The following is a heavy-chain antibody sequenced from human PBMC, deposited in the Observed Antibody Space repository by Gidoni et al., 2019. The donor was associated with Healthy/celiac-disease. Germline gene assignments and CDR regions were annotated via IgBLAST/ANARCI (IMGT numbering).Heavy chain of an antibody. Sequence: EVQLLASGGRLVQPGGSLPLACATSGFTFSSYAMRWVRQAPGKRLEWVSAISGSGGSTYYADSVKGRFTISRDNSKNTLYLQMNSLRAEDTAVYYCAKDRPSSVGIVATIVGYWGQGTLVTVSS. CDR1: GFTFSSYA. V-gene: IGHV3-23*01. D-gene: IGHD5-12*01. CDR2: ISGSGGST. CDR3: AKDRPSSVGIVATIVGY. J-gene: IGHJ4*02.